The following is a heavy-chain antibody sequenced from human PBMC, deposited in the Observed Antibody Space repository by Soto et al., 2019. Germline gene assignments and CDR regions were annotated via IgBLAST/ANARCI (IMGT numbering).Heavy chain of an antibody. CDR2: ISWNSGSI. J-gene: IGHJ4*02. V-gene: IGHV3-9*01. CDR3: ASGGLDY. D-gene: IGHD2-15*01. CDR1: GFTFDDYA. Sequence: PGGSLRLSCAASGFTFDDYAMHWVRQAPGKGLEWVSGISWNSGSIGYADSVKGRFTISRDNAKNSLYLQMNSLRAEDTALYYCASGGLDYWGQGTLVTVSS.